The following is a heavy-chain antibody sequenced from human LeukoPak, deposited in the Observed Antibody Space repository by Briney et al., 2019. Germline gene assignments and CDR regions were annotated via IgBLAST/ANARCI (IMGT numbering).Heavy chain of an antibody. Sequence: GGSLRLSCAASGFTFSSFAMHWVRQAPGKGLEWVAFISYVARDTYYGDSVKGRFTVSRDNSKDMVHLQMNSLTTADTAVYYCARSYSLPEYWGQGTLVTVSS. CDR1: GFTFSSFA. J-gene: IGHJ4*02. CDR3: ARSYSLPEY. CDR2: ISYVARDT. V-gene: IGHV3-30*04. D-gene: IGHD1-26*01.